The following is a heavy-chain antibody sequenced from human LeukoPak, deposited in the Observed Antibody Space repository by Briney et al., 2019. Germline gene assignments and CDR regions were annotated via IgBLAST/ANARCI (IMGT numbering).Heavy chain of an antibody. D-gene: IGHD3-3*01. CDR2: INPNSGGT. CDR3: ARDPSLYYDFWSGYSYYFDY. CDR1: GYTFTGYY. Sequence: ASVKVSCKASGYTFTGYYMHWVRQAPGQGLEWMGWINPNSGGTNYAQKFQGRVTMTRDTSISTAYMELSRLRSDDTAVYYCARDPSLYYDFWSGYSYYFDYWGQGTLVTVSS. V-gene: IGHV1-2*02. J-gene: IGHJ4*02.